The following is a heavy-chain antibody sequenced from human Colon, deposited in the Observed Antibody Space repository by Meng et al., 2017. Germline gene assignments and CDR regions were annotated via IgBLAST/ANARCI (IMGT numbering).Heavy chain of an antibody. D-gene: IGHD6-19*01. V-gene: IGHV4-4*02. Sequence: LQASGPGLVEPSGTLSLTCAVSGGSISSSNYWSWVRQPPGKGLEWIGQIYLSGSPSYNPSLESRVTISVDKSKNQLSLRLTSVTAADTAIYYCARHGGWHFDYWGQGTLVTVSS. CDR2: IYLSGSP. CDR1: GGSISSSNY. CDR3: ARHGGWHFDY. J-gene: IGHJ4*02.